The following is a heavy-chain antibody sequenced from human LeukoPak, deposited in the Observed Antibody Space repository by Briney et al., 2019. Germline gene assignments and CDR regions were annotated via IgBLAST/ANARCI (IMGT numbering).Heavy chain of an antibody. Sequence: GGSLRLSCAASGFTFSTYAMAWVRQAPGKGLEWVSGVTAGGATTFYADSVKGRFTISRDNSKNTLYLQMNSLRAEDTAVYYCAKRDYSDTSGYLPLFDCWGQGTLVTVSS. V-gene: IGHV3-23*01. CDR2: VTAGGATT. J-gene: IGHJ4*02. D-gene: IGHD3-22*01. CDR3: AKRDYSDTSGYLPLFDC. CDR1: GFTFSTYA.